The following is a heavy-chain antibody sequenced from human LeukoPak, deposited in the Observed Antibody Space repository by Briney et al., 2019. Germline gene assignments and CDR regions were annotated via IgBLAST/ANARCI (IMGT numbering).Heavy chain of an antibody. Sequence: GGSLRLSCAASGFTFSSYSMNWVRQAPGKGLEWVSYISSSSSTIYYADSVKGRFTISKDNAKNSLYLQMNSLRAEDTAVYYCARGSYCSGGSCYRYAFDIWGQGTMVTVSS. J-gene: IGHJ3*02. CDR2: ISSSSSTI. V-gene: IGHV3-48*01. D-gene: IGHD2-15*01. CDR1: GFTFSSYS. CDR3: ARGSYCSGGSCYRYAFDI.